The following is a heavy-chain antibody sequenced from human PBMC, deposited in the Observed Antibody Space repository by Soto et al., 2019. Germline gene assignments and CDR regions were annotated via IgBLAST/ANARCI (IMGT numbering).Heavy chain of an antibody. V-gene: IGHV4-34*01. CDR2: INHSGST. D-gene: IGHD2-15*01. CDR3: ARYCSGGSCYSEPAGFDP. CDR1: GGSFSGYY. J-gene: IGHJ5*02. Sequence: SETLSLTCAVYGGSFSGYYWSWIRQPPGKGLEWIGEINHSGSTNYNPSLKSRVTISLDTSKNQFSLKLSSVTAADTAVYYCARYCSGGSCYSEPAGFDPWGQGTLVTVS.